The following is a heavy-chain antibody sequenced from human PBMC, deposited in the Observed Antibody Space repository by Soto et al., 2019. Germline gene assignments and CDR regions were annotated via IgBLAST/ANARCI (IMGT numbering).Heavy chain of an antibody. J-gene: IGHJ4*02. D-gene: IGHD3-10*01. CDR2: IYYSGST. CDR1: GGSISSSSYY. Sequence: SETLSLTCTVSGGSISSSSYYWGWIRQPPGKGLEWIGSIYYSGSTYYNPSLKSRVTISVDTSKNQFSLKLSSVTAADTAVYYCARFSYYGSGSYKYYFDYWGQGTLVTVSS. V-gene: IGHV4-39*01. CDR3: ARFSYYGSGSYKYYFDY.